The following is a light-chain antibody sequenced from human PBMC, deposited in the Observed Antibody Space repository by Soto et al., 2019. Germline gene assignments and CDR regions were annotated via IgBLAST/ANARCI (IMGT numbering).Light chain of an antibody. V-gene: IGLV1-40*01. CDR2: DNN. CDR1: SSNIGAGYD. Sequence: QSVLTQPPSVFGAPGQRVTISCTGSSSNIGAGYDVHWYQQLPGTAPELLIYDNNNRPSGVPDRFSASKSGTSASLAITGLQGEDEADYYCQSYDTSLSGSVFGGGTKLTVL. CDR3: QSYDTSLSGSV. J-gene: IGLJ2*01.